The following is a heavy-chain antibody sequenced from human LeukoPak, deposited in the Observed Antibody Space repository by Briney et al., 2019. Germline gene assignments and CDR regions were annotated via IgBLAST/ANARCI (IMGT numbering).Heavy chain of an antibody. Sequence: GGSLRLSCVVSEITFNNYAMSWVRQAPGKGLEWVSAVHARSGDTYYADSVKGRFTISRDNSKNTMYLQMNSLRAEDTAVYFCAKVDWVSTSYNPDCWGQGTLVTVSS. CDR2: VHARSGDT. CDR3: AKVDWVSTSYNPDC. V-gene: IGHV3-23*01. J-gene: IGHJ4*02. D-gene: IGHD5-24*01. CDR1: EITFNNYA.